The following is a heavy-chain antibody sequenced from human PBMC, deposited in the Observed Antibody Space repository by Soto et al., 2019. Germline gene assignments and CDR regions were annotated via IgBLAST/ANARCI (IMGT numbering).Heavy chain of an antibody. CDR1: GGSVTSYH. CDR3: ATMNGYFEY. D-gene: IGHD3-22*01. CDR2: ITATGDRT. V-gene: IGHV3-23*01. J-gene: IGHJ4*02. Sequence: ETLSLTCFVSGGSVTSYHWSWVRQTPGKGLEWVAAITATGDRTYYADSVTGRFTISRDNSKKTHYLQMTSLRAEDTAMYYCATMNGYFEYWGQGTPVTVSS.